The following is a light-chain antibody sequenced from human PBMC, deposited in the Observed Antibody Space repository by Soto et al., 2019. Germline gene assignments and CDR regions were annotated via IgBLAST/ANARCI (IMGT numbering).Light chain of an antibody. J-gene: IGKJ1*01. CDR2: GAS. CDR1: QSVSSNY. V-gene: IGKV3-20*01. CDR3: HQYGDSLWT. Sequence: EIVLTKPVGALSLSPGERVTLSCRASQSVSSNYLAWYQQKPGQAPRLLIYGASSRAAGIPDRFSGSGSGTDFTLTISRLEPEDFAVYYCHQYGDSLWTFGQGTKVDIK.